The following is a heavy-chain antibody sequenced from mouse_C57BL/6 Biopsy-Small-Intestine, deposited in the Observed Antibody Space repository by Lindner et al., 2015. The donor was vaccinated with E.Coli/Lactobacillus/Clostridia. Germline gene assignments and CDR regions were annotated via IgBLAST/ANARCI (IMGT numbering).Heavy chain of an antibody. Sequence: VQLQESGAELVKPGAAVKISCKVSGYSFTAYNINWVKQSLGESLEWIGNVDPNYGSTSYNQKSKGKATLTVDKSSSTAYMQLNSLTSEDSAVYFCARSELFAYWGQGTLVTVSA. CDR1: GYSFTAYN. J-gene: IGHJ3*01. CDR3: ARSELFAY. CDR2: VDPNYGST. V-gene: IGHV1-39*01.